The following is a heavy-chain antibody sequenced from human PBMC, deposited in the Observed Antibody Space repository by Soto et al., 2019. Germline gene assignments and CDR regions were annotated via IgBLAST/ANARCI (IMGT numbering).Heavy chain of an antibody. J-gene: IGHJ4*02. CDR3: ASGYYDFLTGRDTKYYFDY. CDR1: GGSIINGDYY. D-gene: IGHD3-9*01. Sequence: PSETLSLTCTVSGGSIINGDYYWSWIRQPPGKGLEWIGYIYYSGNTYYNPSLKSRVMISVDTSKNQFSLNLSSVTAADTAVYYCASGYYDFLTGRDTKYYFDYWGQGALVTVSS. CDR2: IYYSGNT. V-gene: IGHV4-30-4*01.